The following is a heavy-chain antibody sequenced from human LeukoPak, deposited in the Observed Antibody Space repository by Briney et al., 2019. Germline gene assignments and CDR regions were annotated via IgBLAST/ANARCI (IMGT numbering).Heavy chain of an antibody. D-gene: IGHD4-17*01. CDR2: ISGDATST. CDR1: GVTFSDYW. Sequence: KCGVSLRLSCAASGVTFSDYWIHWVRQAPGKGLVWVSRISGDATSTHYADSVKGRFTISRDNAKNTVYLQMHGLRVGDTVVYYCARDSATAYGDYLPSWGPGNLVIVSS. J-gene: IGHJ5*02. V-gene: IGHV3-74*01. CDR3: ARDSATAYGDYLPS.